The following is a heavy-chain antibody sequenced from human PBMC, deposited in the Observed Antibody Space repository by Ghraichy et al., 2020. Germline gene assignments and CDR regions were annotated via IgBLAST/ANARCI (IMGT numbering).Heavy chain of an antibody. V-gene: IGHV4-59*01. CDR3: ARAMRFHWYFDL. CDR2: IYFSGGS. Sequence: SETLSLTCTVSGGSISSYYWSWLRQPPGKGLEWIGNIYFSGGSKYSPSLTSRVTISVDTSKNQFSLKLDSVTAADTAVYYCARAMRFHWYFDLWGRGSLVTVSS. J-gene: IGHJ2*01. CDR1: GGSISSYY.